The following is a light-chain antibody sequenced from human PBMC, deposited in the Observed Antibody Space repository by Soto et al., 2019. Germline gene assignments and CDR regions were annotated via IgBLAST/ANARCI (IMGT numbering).Light chain of an antibody. J-gene: IGLJ1*01. CDR1: SSDVGDYNY. Sequence: QSVLTQPASVSGSPGQSITISCTGASSDVGDYNYVSWYQHHPGKAPKLLIYEVNNRPSGVSDRFSGSKSGNVASLTISWLQAEDEADYYRSSYTSSSTYVFGTGTKVTVL. CDR3: SSYTSSSTYV. V-gene: IGLV2-14*01. CDR2: EVN.